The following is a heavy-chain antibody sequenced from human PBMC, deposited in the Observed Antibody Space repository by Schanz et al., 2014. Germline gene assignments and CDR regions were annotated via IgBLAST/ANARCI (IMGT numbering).Heavy chain of an antibody. CDR1: GGTFSRLT. J-gene: IGHJ4*02. Sequence: QVQLVQSGADVKKPGSSVRVSCKASGGTFSRLTFSWVRQAPGQGLEWMGRVIPILGVTHYAQKLQGRVTMTRDTSTSTVYMELSSLRSEDTAVYYCATGKGDILTGRYWGQGTLVTVSS. CDR3: ATGKGDILTGRY. V-gene: IGHV1-69*02. D-gene: IGHD3-9*01. CDR2: VIPILGVT.